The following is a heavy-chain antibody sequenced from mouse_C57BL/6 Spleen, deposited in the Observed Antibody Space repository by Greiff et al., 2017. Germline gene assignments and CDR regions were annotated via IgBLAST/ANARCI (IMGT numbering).Heavy chain of an antibody. Sequence: QVQLQQPGTELVKPGASVKLSCKASGYTFTSYWMHWVKQRPGQGLEWIGNINPSNGGTNYNEQFKSKATLTVDKSSSTDYMQLSSLTSEDPAVYYCARDLWRQGAGFAYWGQGTLVTVSA. D-gene: IGHD6-1*01. CDR1: GYTFTSYW. J-gene: IGHJ3*01. V-gene: IGHV1-53*01. CDR2: INPSNGGT. CDR3: ARDLWRQGAGFAY.